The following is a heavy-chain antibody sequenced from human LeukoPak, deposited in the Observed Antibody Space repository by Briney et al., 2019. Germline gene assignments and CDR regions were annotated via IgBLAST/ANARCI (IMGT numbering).Heavy chain of an antibody. J-gene: IGHJ5*02. V-gene: IGHV3-48*03. CDR2: ISSSGSTI. CDR1: GFTFSSYE. CDR3: ASHYDYVWGSYRCLTVGT. Sequence: GGSLRLSCAASGFTFSSYEMNWVRQAPGKGLEWVSYISSSGSTIYYADSVKGRFTISRDNAKNSLYLQMNSLRAEDTAVYYCASHYDYVWGSYRCLTVGTWGQGTLVTVSS. D-gene: IGHD3-16*02.